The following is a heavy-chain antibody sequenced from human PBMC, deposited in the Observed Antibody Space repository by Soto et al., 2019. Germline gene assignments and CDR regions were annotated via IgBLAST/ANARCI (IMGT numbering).Heavy chain of an antibody. CDR1: GFTFDDYT. J-gene: IGHJ6*02. V-gene: IGHV3-43*01. CDR3: EKAFSSSWYQYYGLDV. D-gene: IGHD6-13*01. Sequence: EVQLVESGGVVVQPGGSLRLSCAASGFTFDDYTMHWVRQAPGRGLEWVSLVSWGGGSSYYGDPFRGRFTISRDNNKSSLYLQMNSLRTEDTALYYWEKAFSSSWYQYYGLDVWGQGTTVTVSS. CDR2: VSWGGGSS.